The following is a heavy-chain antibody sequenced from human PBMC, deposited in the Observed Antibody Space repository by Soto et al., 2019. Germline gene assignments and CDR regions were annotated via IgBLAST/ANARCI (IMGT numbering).Heavy chain of an antibody. CDR3: ATTMVRGVIRNYFDY. Sequence: SETLSLTCTVSGGSISGYYWSWIRQHPGKGLEWIGYIYYSGSTYYNPSLKSRVTISVDTSKNQFSLKLSSVTAADTAVYYCATTMVRGVIRNYFDYWGQGTLVTVSS. CDR1: GGSISGYY. CDR2: IYYSGST. D-gene: IGHD3-10*01. J-gene: IGHJ4*02. V-gene: IGHV4-59*06.